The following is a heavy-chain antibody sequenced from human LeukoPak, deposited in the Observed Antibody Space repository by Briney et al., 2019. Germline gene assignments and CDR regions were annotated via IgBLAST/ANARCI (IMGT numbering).Heavy chain of an antibody. J-gene: IGHJ4*02. CDR1: GYTFTGYY. Sequence: ASVKVSCKASGYTFTGYYMHWVRQAPGQGLEWMGWINPNSGGTNYAQKVQGRVTMTRDTSISTAYMELSRLRSDDTAVYYCARGLSGNFDYWGQGTLVTVSS. CDR3: ARGLSGNFDY. CDR2: INPNSGGT. V-gene: IGHV1-2*02.